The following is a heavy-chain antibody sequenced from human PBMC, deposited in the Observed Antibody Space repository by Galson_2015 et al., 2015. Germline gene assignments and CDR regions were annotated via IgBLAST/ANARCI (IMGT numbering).Heavy chain of an antibody. Sequence: SLRLSCAASGFTFSSYAVHWVRQAPGKGLEWVAVISYDGSNKYYADSVKGRFTISRDNSKDTLYLQMNSLRAEDTAVYYSARDLGRMAYSSGWEYFDYWGQGTLVTVSS. J-gene: IGHJ4*02. CDR1: GFTFSSYA. CDR3: ARDLGRMAYSSGWEYFDY. V-gene: IGHV3-30-3*01. D-gene: IGHD6-19*01. CDR2: ISYDGSNK.